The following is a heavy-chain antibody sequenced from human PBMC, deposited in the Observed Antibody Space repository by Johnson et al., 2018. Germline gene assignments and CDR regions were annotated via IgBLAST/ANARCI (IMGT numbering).Heavy chain of an antibody. D-gene: IGHD2-15*01. CDR2: ISYDGSNK. Sequence: QVQLVESGGGVVQPGRSLRLSCAASGFTFSSYAMHWVRQAPGKGLEWVAVISYDGSNKYYADSVKGRFTISRDNSKNTLYLQMNSLRAEDTAVYYCARDRLYCRGGSCYWTGSYYYDYYMDVWGKGTTVTVSS. CDR3: ARDRLYCRGGSCYWTGSYYYDYYMDV. V-gene: IGHV3-30-3*01. CDR1: GFTFSSYA. J-gene: IGHJ6*03.